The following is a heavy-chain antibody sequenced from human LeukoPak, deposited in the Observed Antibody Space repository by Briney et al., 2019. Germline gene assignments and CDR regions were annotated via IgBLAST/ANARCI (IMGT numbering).Heavy chain of an antibody. CDR1: GYSFASYD. CDR2: ISAYNGNT. CDR3: ARLVVPAATFDY. J-gene: IGHJ4*02. V-gene: IGHV1-18*01. Sequence: ASVKVSCRASGYSFASYDIIWVRQAPGQGLEWMGWISAYNGNTNYAQKVQGRVTMTTDTSTSTAYMELRSLRSDDTAVYCCARLVVPAATFDYWGQGTLVTVST. D-gene: IGHD2-2*01.